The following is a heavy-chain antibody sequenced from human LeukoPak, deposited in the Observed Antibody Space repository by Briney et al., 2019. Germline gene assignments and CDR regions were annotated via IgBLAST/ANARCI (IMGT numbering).Heavy chain of an antibody. J-gene: IGHJ4*02. D-gene: IGHD5-24*01. CDR1: GLTVSSNY. Sequence: GGSLRLSCAASGLTVSSNYMSWARQAPGKGLEWVSLIYSSGGTYYADSVKGRFTISRDNSKNTLFLQMNSLTADDTAMYYCTRTSVSGDGYKVGYFDYWGQGTLVTVSS. V-gene: IGHV3-53*01. CDR2: IYSSGGT. CDR3: TRTSVSGDGYKVGYFDY.